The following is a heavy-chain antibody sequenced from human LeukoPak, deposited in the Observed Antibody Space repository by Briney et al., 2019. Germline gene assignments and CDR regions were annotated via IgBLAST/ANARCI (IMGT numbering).Heavy chain of an antibody. CDR3: ARSGMVTDFDY. CDR2: INPNSGGT. Sequence: ASVKVSCKASGNTFSSYFIHWVRQAPGQGLEWMGWINPNSGGTNYAQKFQGRVTMTRDTSISTAYMELSRLRSDDTAVYYCARSGMVTDFDYWGQGTLVTVSS. D-gene: IGHD5-18*01. J-gene: IGHJ4*02. V-gene: IGHV1-2*02. CDR1: GNTFSSYF.